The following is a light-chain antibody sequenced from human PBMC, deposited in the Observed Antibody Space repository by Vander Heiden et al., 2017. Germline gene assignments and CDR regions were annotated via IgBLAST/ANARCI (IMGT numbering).Light chain of an antibody. J-gene: IGLJ3*02. Sequence: QLVLTQSPSASASPGASVKLTCTLSSGHSSYAIAWHQQQPEKGPRYLMKLNSDGSHSRGDGIPDRFSGSSSGAERYLTISSLQSEDEADYYCQTWGTAIRVFGGGTKLTVL. CDR1: SGHSSYA. CDR3: QTWGTAIRV. V-gene: IGLV4-69*01. CDR2: LNSDGSH.